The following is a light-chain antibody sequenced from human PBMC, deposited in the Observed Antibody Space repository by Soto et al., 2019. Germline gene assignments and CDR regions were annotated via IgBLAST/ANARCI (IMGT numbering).Light chain of an antibody. V-gene: IGLV2-23*01. Sequence: QSALTQPASVSGSPGQSITISCTGTSSDVGSYNLVSWYQQHPGKAPKLMIYESSERPSGVSNRFSGSKSGNTAPLTISGLQAEDEADYYCCSYAGGSTYVFGTGTKLT. J-gene: IGLJ1*01. CDR2: ESS. CDR1: SSDVGSYNL. CDR3: CSYAGGSTYV.